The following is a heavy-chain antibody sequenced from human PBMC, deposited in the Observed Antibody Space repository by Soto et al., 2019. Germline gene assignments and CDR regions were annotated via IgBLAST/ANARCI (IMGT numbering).Heavy chain of an antibody. CDR1: GGPYSKYS. J-gene: IGHJ4*02. V-gene: IGHV1-69*08. CDR2: IIPIFDTT. CDR3: ARSLLGEDYDSDGRDN. Sequence: QVQLVQSGTEVKKPGSSVTVSCKASGGPYSKYSISWVRQAPGQGLECVGRIIPIFDTTNYAQKFQGRATITADKSTSTVYMDLSSLRSEDTAVYYCARSLLGEDYDSDGRDNWGQGTLVTFSS. D-gene: IGHD3-22*01.